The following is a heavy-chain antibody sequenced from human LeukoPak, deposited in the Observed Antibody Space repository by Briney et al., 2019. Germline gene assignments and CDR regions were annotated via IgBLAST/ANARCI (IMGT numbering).Heavy chain of an antibody. J-gene: IGHJ4*02. D-gene: IGHD3-10*01. V-gene: IGHV3-64*01. CDR2: ISSNGGST. CDR1: GFTFSSYA. CDR3: ARDAQPRVRGEVTYYFDY. Sequence: GGSLRLSCAASGFTFSSYAMHWVRQAPGKGLEYVSAISSNGGSTYYANSVKGRFTISRDNSKNTLYLQMGSLRAEDMAVYYCARDAQPRVRGEVTYYFDYWGQGTLVTVSS.